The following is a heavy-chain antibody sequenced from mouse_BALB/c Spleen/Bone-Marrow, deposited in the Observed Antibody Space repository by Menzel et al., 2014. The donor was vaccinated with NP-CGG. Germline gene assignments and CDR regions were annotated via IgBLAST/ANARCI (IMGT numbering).Heavy chain of an antibody. CDR2: IRNKANGYTT. CDR1: GFAFTDNY. J-gene: IGHJ3*01. V-gene: IGHV7-3*02. CDR3: ARDSDWFAY. Sequence: EVKVVESGGGLVQPGGSLRLSCATSGFAFTDNYMSWVRQPPGKALEWLGFIRNKANGYTTEYSASVKGRFTISRDNSQSILYLQMNTLRAEDGATYYCARDSDWFAYWGQGTLVTVSA.